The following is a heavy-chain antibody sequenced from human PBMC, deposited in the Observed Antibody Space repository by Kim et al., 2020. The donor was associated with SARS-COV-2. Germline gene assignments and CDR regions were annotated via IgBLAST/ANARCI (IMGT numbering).Heavy chain of an antibody. Sequence: GGSLRLSCAASGFSFRSYWMHWVRQVPGKGLVWVARIRGDGGDTSYADSAKGRFTISRDNAENTLYLEMDSLRAEDTAVYYCTRDMILGSGSSVDWGQGTPVTVSS. CDR2: IRGDGGDT. CDR1: GFSFRSYW. V-gene: IGHV3-74*01. J-gene: IGHJ4*02. D-gene: IGHD3-10*01. CDR3: TRDMILGSGSSVD.